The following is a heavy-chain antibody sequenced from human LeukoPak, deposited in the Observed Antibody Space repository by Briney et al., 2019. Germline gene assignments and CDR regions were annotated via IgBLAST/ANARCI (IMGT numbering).Heavy chain of an antibody. CDR2: ISSSSSYI. V-gene: IGHV3-21*01. CDR1: GFTFSSYS. J-gene: IGHJ4*02. CDR3: ARGGVVVIRLGDY. D-gene: IGHD3-22*01. Sequence: GGSLRLSCAASGFTFSSYSMNWVRQAPGKGLEWVSSISSSSSYIYYADSVKGRFTISRDNAKNSLYLQMNSLRAEDTAVYYCARGGVVVIRLGDYWGQGTLVTVSS.